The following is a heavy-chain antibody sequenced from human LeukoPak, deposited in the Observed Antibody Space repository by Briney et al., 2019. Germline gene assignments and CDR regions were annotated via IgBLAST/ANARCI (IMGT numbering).Heavy chain of an antibody. CDR1: GYTFTSYD. Sequence: ASVKVSCKASGYTFTSYDINYGREAPGQGLEWMGWINPNSGGTNYAQKFQGRVTMTRDTSISTAYMELSRLRSDDTAVYYCARDSGSYSMDVWGKGTTVTVSS. CDR2: INPNSGGT. D-gene: IGHD1-26*01. V-gene: IGHV1-2*02. J-gene: IGHJ6*03. CDR3: ARDSGSYSMDV.